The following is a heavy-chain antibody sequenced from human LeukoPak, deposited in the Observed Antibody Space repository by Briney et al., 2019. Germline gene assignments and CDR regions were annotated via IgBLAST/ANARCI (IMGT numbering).Heavy chain of an antibody. CDR2: ISSSSNYI. CDR3: AKVRPGYYYYYGMDV. J-gene: IGHJ6*02. CDR1: GFTFSSHS. Sequence: GGSLRLSCAASGFTFSSHSMTWVRQAPGKGLEWVSSISSSSNYIYYADSVKGRFTISRGNAKNSLYLQMNSLRAEDTAVYYCAKVRPGYYYYYGMDVWGQGTTVTVSS. V-gene: IGHV3-21*04. D-gene: IGHD7-27*01.